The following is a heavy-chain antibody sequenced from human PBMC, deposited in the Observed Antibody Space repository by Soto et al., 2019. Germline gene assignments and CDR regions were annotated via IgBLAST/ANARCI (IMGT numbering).Heavy chain of an antibody. CDR2: ISGSGGST. J-gene: IGHJ4*02. CDR3: AKARISGMLEGSFDY. CDR1: GFTFSSYA. V-gene: IGHV3-23*01. Sequence: GGSLRLSCAASGFTFSSYAMSWVRQAPGKGLEWVSAISGSGGSTYYADSVKGRFTISRDNSKNTLYLQMNSLRAEDTAVYYCAKARISGMLEGSFDYWGQGTLVTVSS. D-gene: IGHD3-10*02.